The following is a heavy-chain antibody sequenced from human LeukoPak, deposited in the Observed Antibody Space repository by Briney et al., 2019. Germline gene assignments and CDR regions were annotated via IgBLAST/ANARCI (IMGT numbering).Heavy chain of an antibody. CDR1: GFILISYS. V-gene: IGHV3-21*01. CDR2: IISTNSYI. Sequence: LGGSLLLSCAASGFILISYSMNGARQAPGKGLEWVASIISTNSYIFYTDLVKGRFTISRDNAKNSLSLQMNSLRAEDTAVYYSASDGTTPYYYYYYMVVWGKGNTVTASS. D-gene: IGHD1-1*01. CDR3: ASDGTTPYYYYYYMVV. J-gene: IGHJ6*03.